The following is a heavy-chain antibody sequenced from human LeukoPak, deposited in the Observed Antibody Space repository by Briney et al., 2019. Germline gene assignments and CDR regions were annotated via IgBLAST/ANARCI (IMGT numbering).Heavy chain of an antibody. CDR1: GFTFSSYS. CDR3: ARDHRDGYNPTAYFDY. J-gene: IGHJ4*02. D-gene: IGHD5-24*01. Sequence: GGSLSHSCAASGFTFSSYSMNWVRQAPGKGLEWVSSISSSSSYIYYADSVKGRFTISRDNAKNSLYLQMNSLRAEDTAVYYCARDHRDGYNPTAYFDYWGQGTLVTVSS. CDR2: ISSSSSYI. V-gene: IGHV3-21*01.